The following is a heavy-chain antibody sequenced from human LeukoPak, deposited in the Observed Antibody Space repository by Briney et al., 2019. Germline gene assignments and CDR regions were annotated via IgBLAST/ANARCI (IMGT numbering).Heavy chain of an antibody. Sequence: GGSLRLSCAASGCTFSIYSRSWVRQAPGKGLEWVAAMSGSGGIAFHADSVKGRFTISRDNSKSTLYLQMNSLRAEATAVYYCAKELRTGWYYYDYWGQGPLVTVSS. CDR2: MSGSGGIA. CDR3: AKELRTGWYYYDY. V-gene: IGHV3-23*01. D-gene: IGHD6-19*01. CDR1: GCTFSIYS. J-gene: IGHJ4*02.